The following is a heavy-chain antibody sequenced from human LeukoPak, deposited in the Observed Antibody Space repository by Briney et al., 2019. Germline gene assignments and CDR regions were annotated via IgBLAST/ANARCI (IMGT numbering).Heavy chain of an antibody. Sequence: ASVKVSCKSSGSTFTSYGFSWVRQAPGQGLEWMGWIGAYNGNTNNAQKLQGRVTMTTDTSTSTDYMELRSLRSDDTAVYYCARDPGIAAAGTWSYWGQGTLVTVSS. D-gene: IGHD6-13*01. CDR2: IGAYNGNT. J-gene: IGHJ4*02. CDR3: ARDPGIAAAGTWSY. V-gene: IGHV1-18*04. CDR1: GSTFTSYG.